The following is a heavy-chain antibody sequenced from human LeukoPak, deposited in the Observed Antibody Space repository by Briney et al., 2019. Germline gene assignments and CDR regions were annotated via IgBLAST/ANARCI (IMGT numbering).Heavy chain of an antibody. V-gene: IGHV1-2*02. J-gene: IGHJ4*02. D-gene: IGHD4/OR15-4a*01. CDR3: VPSANYYYFDY. CDR1: GYTFTNYY. CDR2: INPKSGGT. Sequence: ASVTVSCKASGYTFTNYYMHWVRQGPGLGFEWMGWINPKSGGTSYPQKFQGRLIMTRDTSISTAYMELSRLGSDDTAVYYCVPSANYYYFDYWGQGTLVTVSS.